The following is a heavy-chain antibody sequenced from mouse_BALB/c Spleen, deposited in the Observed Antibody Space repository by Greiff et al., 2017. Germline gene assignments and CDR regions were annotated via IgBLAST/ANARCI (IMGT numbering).Heavy chain of an antibody. Sequence: VKLVESGPGLVQPSQSLSITCTVSGFSLTSYGVHWVRQSPGKGLEWLGVIWSGGSTDYNAAFISRLSISKDNSKSQVFFKMNSLQANDTAIYYCARKEDYDLYYAMDYWGQGTSVTVSS. J-gene: IGHJ4*01. CDR1: GFSLTSYG. D-gene: IGHD2-4*01. CDR3: ARKEDYDLYYAMDY. CDR2: IWSGGST. V-gene: IGHV2-2*02.